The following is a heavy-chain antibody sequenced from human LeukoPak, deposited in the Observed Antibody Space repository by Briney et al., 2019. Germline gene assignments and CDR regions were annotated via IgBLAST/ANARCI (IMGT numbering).Heavy chain of an antibody. Sequence: GGSLRLSWVASGFTFSSYSMNWVRQAPGKGLEWVSYISGSSSLIYYADSVKGRFTISRDNANNSLYLQLSSLRAEDTAVYYCARDPSYSGSTGSYWGQGTLVTVSS. CDR3: ARDPSYSGSTGSY. V-gene: IGHV3-48*01. D-gene: IGHD3-22*01. CDR1: GFTFSSYS. CDR2: ISGSSSLI. J-gene: IGHJ4*02.